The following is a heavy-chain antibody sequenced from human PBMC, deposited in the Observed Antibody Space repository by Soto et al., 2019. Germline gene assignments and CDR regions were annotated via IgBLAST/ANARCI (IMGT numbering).Heavy chain of an antibody. CDR3: ARHGTVVVAATDY. Sequence: GESLKISCKGSGYSFTSYWIGWVHQMPGKGLEWMGIIYPGDSDTRYSPSFQGQVTISADKSISTAYLQWSSLKASDTAMYYCARHGTVVVAATDYWGQGTLVTVSS. CDR1: GYSFTSYW. J-gene: IGHJ4*02. CDR2: IYPGDSDT. V-gene: IGHV5-51*07. D-gene: IGHD2-15*01.